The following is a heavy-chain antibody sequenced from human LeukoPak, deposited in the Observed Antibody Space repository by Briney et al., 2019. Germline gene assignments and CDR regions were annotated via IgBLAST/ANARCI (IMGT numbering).Heavy chain of an antibody. J-gene: IGHJ4*02. CDR1: GGSISSGSYY. Sequence: SETLSLTCTVSGGSISSGSYYWSWIRQPAGKGLEWIGRIYTSGSTNYNPSLKSRVTISVDTSKNQFSLKLSSVTAADTAVYYCARYSSSWLFFDYWGQGTLVTVSS. V-gene: IGHV4-61*02. CDR3: ARYSSSWLFFDY. CDR2: IYTSGST. D-gene: IGHD6-13*01.